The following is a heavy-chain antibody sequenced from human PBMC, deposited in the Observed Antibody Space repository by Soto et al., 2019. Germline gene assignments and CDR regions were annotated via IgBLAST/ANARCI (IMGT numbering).Heavy chain of an antibody. CDR1: GASVRSRNCY. J-gene: IGHJ5*02. CDR2: LYYSGST. V-gene: IGHV4-61*01. D-gene: IGHD3-22*01. Sequence: ETRSLTGPVSGASVRSRNCYWSWIRQPPGKGLEWIGYLYYSGSTNYNPSIKSRVTTSADASKNQFSLKLSSVTAADTDVYYCARGWLPSPNLRFDPWGQGILVTVYS. CDR3: ARGWLPSPNLRFDP.